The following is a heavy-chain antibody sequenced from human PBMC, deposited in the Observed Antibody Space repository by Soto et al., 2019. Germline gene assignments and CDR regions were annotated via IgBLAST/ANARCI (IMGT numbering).Heavy chain of an antibody. D-gene: IGHD1-26*01. CDR2: ISYDGSNT. J-gene: IGHJ4*02. CDR3: AEVGGLSGSYYISSSYYFDY. CDR1: GFTFSSYG. Sequence: QVQLVESGGGVVQPGRSLRLSCVASGFTFSSYGMHWVRQAPGKGLEWVAIISYDGSNTYYADSVKGRFTISRDNSKNTLYLQVNSLRAEDTSVYCCAEVGGLSGSYYISSSYYFDYWGQGTLVTVSS. V-gene: IGHV3-30*18.